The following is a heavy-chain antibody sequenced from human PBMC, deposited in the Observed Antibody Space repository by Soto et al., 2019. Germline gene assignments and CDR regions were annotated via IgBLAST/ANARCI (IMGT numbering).Heavy chain of an antibody. J-gene: IGHJ4*02. D-gene: IGHD4-17*01. CDR1: DGTKSSERYY. V-gene: IGHV4-30-4*01. CDR3: ATMGTPVTGLYYFDY. CDR2: ISYSGTT. Sequence: RYSGSDGTKSSERYYGCCSRGPPGKGLEWIGFISYSGTTHYSASLRSRVSISVDTSKNQFSLDLSSVTAADTAVYYCATMGTPVTGLYYFDYWGQGPLVTVS.